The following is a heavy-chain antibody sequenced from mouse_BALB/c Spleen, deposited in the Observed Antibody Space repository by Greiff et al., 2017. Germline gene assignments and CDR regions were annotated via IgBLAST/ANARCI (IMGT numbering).Heavy chain of an antibody. Sequence: VKLEESGPGLVQPSQSLSITCTVSGFSLTSYGVHWVRQSPGKGLEWLGVIWSGGSTDYNAAFISRLSISKDNSKSQVFFKMNSLQANDTAIYYCARKGDGYYEGFAYWGQGALVTVSA. CDR1: GFSLTSYG. CDR3: ARKGDGYYEGFAY. CDR2: IWSGGST. D-gene: IGHD2-3*01. V-gene: IGHV2-2*02. J-gene: IGHJ3*01.